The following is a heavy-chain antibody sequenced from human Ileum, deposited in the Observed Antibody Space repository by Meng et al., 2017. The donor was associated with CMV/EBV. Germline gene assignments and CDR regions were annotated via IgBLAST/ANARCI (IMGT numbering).Heavy chain of an antibody. CDR3: ARDLPSGTSVNYFDY. D-gene: IGHD1-26*01. J-gene: IGHJ4*02. Sequence: GESLKISCATSGFTFSRYAMHWVRLAPGKGLEWMAVISYDGTNKFYADPVKGRFTISRDDSENTLYLQMNSLRGEDTALYYCARDLPSGTSVNYFDYWGQGTLVTVSS. V-gene: IGHV3-30-3*01. CDR1: GFTFSRYA. CDR2: ISYDGTNK.